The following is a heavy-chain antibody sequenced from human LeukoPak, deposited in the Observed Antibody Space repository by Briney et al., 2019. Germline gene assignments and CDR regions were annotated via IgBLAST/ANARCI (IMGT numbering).Heavy chain of an antibody. CDR2: INPDCGNK. CDR3: ARGRGYGNGWFEADDY. CDR1: GYPFISYD. Sequence: ASVKVLCKASGYPFISYDIHGVRQASGQGLVWMGCINPDCGNKDYAQRLQGRVTMTMNTSISTAYMEVSSLRSEDTAMYFCARGRGYGNGWFEADDYWGQGTLVTVSS. V-gene: IGHV1-8*01. J-gene: IGHJ4*02. D-gene: IGHD6-19*01.